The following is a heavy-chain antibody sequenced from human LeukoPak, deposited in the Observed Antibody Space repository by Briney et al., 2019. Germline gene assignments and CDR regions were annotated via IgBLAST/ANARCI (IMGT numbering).Heavy chain of an antibody. J-gene: IGHJ4*02. V-gene: IGHV1-24*01. CDR2: FDPEVGET. Sequence: ASANVSRTVSVYTLTELSMHWVRQAPGNGREGMGGFDPEVGETIHAQTLQGRVTMTEDTSTHTADIELSSVRSEDTAGYGCATDIVGATGGGVDYWGQGTLVTVSS. CDR1: VYTLTELS. CDR3: ATDIVGATGGGVDY. D-gene: IGHD1-26*01.